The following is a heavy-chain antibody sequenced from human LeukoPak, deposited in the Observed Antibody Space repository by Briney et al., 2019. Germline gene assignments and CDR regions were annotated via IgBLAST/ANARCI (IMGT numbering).Heavy chain of an antibody. D-gene: IGHD3-22*01. CDR3: ARATITMAVGVPADAFDI. V-gene: IGHV4-30-4*08. CDR2: IYYSGNT. J-gene: IGHJ3*02. Sequence: SQTLFLTCTVSGGSISSADYYWSWIRQPPGKGLEWIGYIYYSGNTYYNPSLKSRVTISVDRSKNQFSLKQSSVTAADTAVYYCARATITMAVGVPADAFDIWGQGTMVTVSS. CDR1: GGSISSADYY.